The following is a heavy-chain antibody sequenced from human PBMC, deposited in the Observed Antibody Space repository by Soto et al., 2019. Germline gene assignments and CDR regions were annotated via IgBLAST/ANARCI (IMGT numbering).Heavy chain of an antibody. CDR2: ISGTGESA. V-gene: IGHV3-23*01. D-gene: IGHD4-17*01. J-gene: IGHJ3*02. Sequence: EVQLLEYGGGMTQPGGSLSLSCIASGLTFNNYAMSWVRQAPGKGLEWVSTISGTGESAYYADALKGRLTISRDNSKNTVSLQINSLRAEDTAVYYCVKDRILTPVPERGAFDIWGQGTMVTVSS. CDR3: VKDRILTPVPERGAFDI. CDR1: GLTFNNYA.